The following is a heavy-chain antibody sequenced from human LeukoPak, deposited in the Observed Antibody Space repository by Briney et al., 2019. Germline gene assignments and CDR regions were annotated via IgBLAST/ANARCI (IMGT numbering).Heavy chain of an antibody. CDR3: AKSARDYYGSGSYYYPYYDYFIDV. J-gene: IGHJ6*03. V-gene: IGHV3-33*06. CDR2: IYYDGNNK. D-gene: IGHD3-10*01. CDR1: GFTFSNYG. Sequence: PGRSLRLSCEASGFTFSNYGTQWVRQAPGKGLEWVALIYYDGNNKIYSDSVKDRFTISRDNSKNTLFLQMNSLRAEDSAVYYCAKSARDYYGSGSYYYPYYDYFIDVWGKGTTVTVSS.